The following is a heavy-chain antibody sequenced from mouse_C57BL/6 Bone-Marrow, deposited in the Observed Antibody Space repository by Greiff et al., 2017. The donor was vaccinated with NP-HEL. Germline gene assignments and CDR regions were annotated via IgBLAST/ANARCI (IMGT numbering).Heavy chain of an antibody. V-gene: IGHV1-78*01. D-gene: IGHD1-1*01. CDR3: ARLPYYYGSSQYYFDY. CDR2: IYPRDGST. CDR1: GYTFTDHT. Sequence: QVQLKESDAELVKPGASVKISCKVSGYTFTDHTIHWMKQRPEQGLEWIGYIYPRDGSTKYNEKFKGKATLTADKSSSTAYMQLNSLTSEDSAVYFCARLPYYYGSSQYYFDYWGQGTTLTVSS. J-gene: IGHJ2*01.